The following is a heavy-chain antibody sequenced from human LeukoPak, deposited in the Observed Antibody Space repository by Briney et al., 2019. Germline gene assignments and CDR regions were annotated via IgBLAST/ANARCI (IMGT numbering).Heavy chain of an antibody. V-gene: IGHV3-23*01. J-gene: IGHJ6*03. CDR1: GFTFSSYA. CDR2: ISGSGGST. D-gene: IGHD2-2*01. CDR3: ARVPAVGYYYYMDV. Sequence: GGSLRLSCAASGFTFSSYAMSWVRQAPGKGLEWVSAISGSGGSTYCADSVKGRFTISRDNSKNTLYLQMNSLRAEDTAVYYCARVPAVGYYYYMDVWGKGTTVTVSS.